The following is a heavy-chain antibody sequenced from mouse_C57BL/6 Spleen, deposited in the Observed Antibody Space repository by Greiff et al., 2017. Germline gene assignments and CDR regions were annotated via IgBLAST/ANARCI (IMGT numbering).Heavy chain of an antibody. CDR2: IHPNSGST. D-gene: IGHD2-1*01. Sequence: QVQLQQPGAELVKPGGSVKLSCKASGYTFTSYWMHWVKQRPGQGLEWIGMIHPNSGSTNYNEKFKSKATLTVDKSSSTAYMQLSSLTSEDSAVYYCARGGLYGNYAMDYWGQGTSVTVSS. CDR1: GYTFTSYW. J-gene: IGHJ4*01. CDR3: ARGGLYGNYAMDY. V-gene: IGHV1-64*01.